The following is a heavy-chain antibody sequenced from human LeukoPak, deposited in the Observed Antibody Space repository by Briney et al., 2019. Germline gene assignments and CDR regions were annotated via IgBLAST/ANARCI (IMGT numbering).Heavy chain of an antibody. CDR2: IRSSGDDI. Sequence: GGSLRLSCAASGFTFRSYSMNWVRQAPGKGLEWVSHIRSSGDDIRYADSVKGRFTVSRDDAKNSLFLQMYSLRAEDTAVYYCARDKDWAFDYWGQGTLVTVSS. D-gene: IGHD3/OR15-3a*01. CDR3: ARDKDWAFDY. J-gene: IGHJ4*02. CDR1: GFTFRSYS. V-gene: IGHV3-21*05.